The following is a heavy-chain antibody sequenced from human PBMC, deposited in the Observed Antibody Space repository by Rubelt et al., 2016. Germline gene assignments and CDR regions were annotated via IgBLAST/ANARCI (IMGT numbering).Heavy chain of an antibody. CDR3: ARGRGITVTGKEDYFDY. CDR2: ISFDGSKI. D-gene: IGHD6-19*01. J-gene: IGHJ4*02. V-gene: IGHV3-30*01. Sequence: GWVAVISFDGSKIYYADSVKGRCTISRDNSKNTLYVQMNSLRPEDTVVYYCARGRGITVTGKEDYFDYWGQGTLVTVSS.